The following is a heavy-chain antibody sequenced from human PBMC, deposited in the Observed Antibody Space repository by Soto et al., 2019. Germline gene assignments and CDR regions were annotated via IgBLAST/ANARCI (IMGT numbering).Heavy chain of an antibody. CDR3: AREADILTGRNWFDP. CDR1: GGSISSYY. J-gene: IGHJ5*02. D-gene: IGHD3-9*01. Sequence: PSETLSLTCTVSGGSISSYYWSWIRQPSGKGLEWIGYIYYSGSTNYNPSLKSRVTISVDTSKNQFSLKLSSVTAADTAVYYCAREADILTGRNWFDPWGQGTLVTVSS. CDR2: IYYSGST. V-gene: IGHV4-59*01.